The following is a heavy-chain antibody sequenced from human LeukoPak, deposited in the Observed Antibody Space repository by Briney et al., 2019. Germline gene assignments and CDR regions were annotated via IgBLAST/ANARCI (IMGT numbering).Heavy chain of an antibody. CDR1: GGSISSGSYY. V-gene: IGHV4-61*02. J-gene: IGHJ4*02. Sequence: SETLSLTCTVSGGSISSGSYYWSWIRQPAGKGLEWIGRIYTSGSTNYNPSLKSRVTISVDTSKNQFSLKLSSVTAADAAVYYCAREPVEATAPFDYWGQGTLVTVSS. D-gene: IGHD1-26*01. CDR2: IYTSGST. CDR3: AREPVEATAPFDY.